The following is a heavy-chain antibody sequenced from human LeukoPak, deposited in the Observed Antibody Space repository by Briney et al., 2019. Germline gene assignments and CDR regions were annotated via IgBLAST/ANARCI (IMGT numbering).Heavy chain of an antibody. CDR2: IWYDGSNK. CDR3: AKPSSRNYHYYYYMDV. CDR1: GFTFRTYG. Sequence: GGSLRLSCAASGFTFRTYGMHWVRQAPGKGLEWVAFIWYDGSNKHYADSVKGRFTISRDNSENTLYLQMNSLRAEDTAVYYCAKPSSRNYHYYYYMDVWGKGTTVTVSS. J-gene: IGHJ6*03. V-gene: IGHV3-30*02. D-gene: IGHD2-2*01.